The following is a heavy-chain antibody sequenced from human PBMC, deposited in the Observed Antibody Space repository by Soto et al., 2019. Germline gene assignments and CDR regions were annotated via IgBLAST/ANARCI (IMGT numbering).Heavy chain of an antibody. CDR3: ARGTHHRGNCSGGSCYSGTLYYYYGMDV. D-gene: IGHD2-15*01. CDR1: SRSFSGYY. V-gene: IGHV4-34*01. Sequence: PSETLSLTCAVDSRSFSGYYWSWIRQPPGKGLEWIGEINHSGSTNYNPSLKSRVTISVDTSKNQFSLKLSSVTAADTAVYYCARGTHHRGNCSGGSCYSGTLYYYYGMDVWGQGTTVTVSS. CDR2: INHSGST. J-gene: IGHJ6*02.